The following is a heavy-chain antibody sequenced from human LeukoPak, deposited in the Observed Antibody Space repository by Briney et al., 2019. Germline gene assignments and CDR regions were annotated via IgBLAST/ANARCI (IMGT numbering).Heavy chain of an antibody. Sequence: GGSLRLSCAASGFTFSDYYMSWIRQAPGKGLEWVSYISSSGSTIHYADSVKGRFTISRDNAKNSLYLQMNSLRAEDTAVYYCARIVVPADAFDIWGQGTMVTVSS. D-gene: IGHD2-2*01. CDR1: GFTFSDYY. J-gene: IGHJ3*02. CDR2: ISSSGSTI. CDR3: ARIVVPADAFDI. V-gene: IGHV3-11*04.